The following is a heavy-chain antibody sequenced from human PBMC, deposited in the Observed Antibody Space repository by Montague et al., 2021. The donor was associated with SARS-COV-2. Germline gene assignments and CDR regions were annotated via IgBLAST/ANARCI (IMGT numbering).Heavy chain of an antibody. D-gene: IGHD1-14*01. Sequence: SETLSLTCAVYGGSFGDYFWSWIRQPPGKGLEWIGDINQSGSTKYVASLKSRVTMSVDTSKNQVSLRLTSVTAADTAVYYCARRETTLAVRSAFSVRLGVLFAGWFDPWGRGTLVIVSS. CDR1: GGSFGDYF. J-gene: IGHJ5*02. V-gene: IGHV4-34*01. CDR3: ARRETTLAVRSAFSVRLGVLFAGWFDP. CDR2: INQSGST.